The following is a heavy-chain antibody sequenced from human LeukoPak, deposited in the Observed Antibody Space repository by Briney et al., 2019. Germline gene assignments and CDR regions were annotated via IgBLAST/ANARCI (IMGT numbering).Heavy chain of an antibody. CDR3: AKEIARVWYNWNPRGLFDY. CDR1: GGSISSYY. D-gene: IGHD1-20*01. V-gene: IGHV4-4*07. CDR2: IYTSGST. Sequence: SETLSLTCTVSGGSISSYYWSWIRQPAGKGLEWIGRIYTSGSTNYNPSLKSRVTMSVDTSKNQFSLKLSSVTAADTAVYYCAKEIARVWYNWNPRGLFDYWGQGTLVTVSS. J-gene: IGHJ4*02.